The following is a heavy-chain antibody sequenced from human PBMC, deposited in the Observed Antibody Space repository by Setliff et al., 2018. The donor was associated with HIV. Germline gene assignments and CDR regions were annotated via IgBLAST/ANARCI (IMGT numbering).Heavy chain of an antibody. J-gene: IGHJ4*02. D-gene: IGHD4-17*01. CDR3: ARPGGSYGDYGWYLRF. V-gene: IGHV1-18*01. CDR2: INTHSGYT. Sequence: GASVKVSCKASGYTFNNYGISWVRQAPGQGLEWMGWINTHSGYTNYAQNVQGRVTVTMDTSTSTAYMELRSLKSDDTAVYYCARPGGSYGDYGWYLRFWGQGALVTVSS. CDR1: GYTFNNYG.